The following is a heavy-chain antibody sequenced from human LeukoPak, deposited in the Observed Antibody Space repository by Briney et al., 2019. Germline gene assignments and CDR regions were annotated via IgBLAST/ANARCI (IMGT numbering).Heavy chain of an antibody. CDR3: ARGAYGDK. V-gene: IGHV1-18*01. CDR2: ISTQSGNT. CDR1: GYTLTSYG. J-gene: IGHJ4*02. Sequence: ASVKVSCGASGYTLTSYGINWMRQAPGQGLEWMGWISTQSGNTNYAQKVQGRLTLTTDRSTNTAYMELRSLRSDDTAVYYCARGAYGDKWGQGTMVTVSS. D-gene: IGHD4-17*01.